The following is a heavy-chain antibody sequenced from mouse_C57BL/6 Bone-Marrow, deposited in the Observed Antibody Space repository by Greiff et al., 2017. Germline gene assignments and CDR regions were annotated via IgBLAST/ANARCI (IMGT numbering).Heavy chain of an antibody. J-gene: IGHJ4*01. D-gene: IGHD2-5*01. V-gene: IGHV7-3*01. Sequence: EVQGVESGGGLVQPGGSLSLSCAASGFTFTDYYMSWVRQPPGKALEWLGFIRNKANGYTTEYSASVKGRFTISRDNSQSILYLQMNALRAEDSATYYCARGDDSNYYYAMDYWGQGTSVTVSS. CDR3: ARGDDSNYYYAMDY. CDR1: GFTFTDYY. CDR2: IRNKANGYTT.